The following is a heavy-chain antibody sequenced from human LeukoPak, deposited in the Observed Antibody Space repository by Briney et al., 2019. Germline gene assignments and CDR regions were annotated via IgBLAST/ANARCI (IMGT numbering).Heavy chain of an antibody. CDR1: GYSISSGYY. Sequence: SETLSLTCTVSGYSISSGYYWGWIRQPPGKGLEWIGSIYHSGSTYYNPSLKSRVTISVDTSKNQFSLKLSSVTAADTAVYYCARLLRTSCYDHWGQGTLVTVSS. CDR3: ARLLRTSCYDH. V-gene: IGHV4-38-2*02. CDR2: IYHSGST. J-gene: IGHJ4*02. D-gene: IGHD2-2*01.